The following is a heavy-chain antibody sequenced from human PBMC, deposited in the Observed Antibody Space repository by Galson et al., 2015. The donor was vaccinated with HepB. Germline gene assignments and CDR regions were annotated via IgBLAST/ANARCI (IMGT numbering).Heavy chain of an antibody. V-gene: IGHV4-59*01. CDR1: GGSISSYY. J-gene: IGHJ4*02. CDR2: IYSSVST. CDR3: ARWDYPGRNCDY. Sequence: SETLSLTCTVAGGSISSYYWSWIRQPPGKGLEWIGYIYSSVSTNYNPSLKSRVTISVDTSKNQFSLKLSSVTAADTAVYYCARWDYPGRNCDYWGQGTLVRVSS. D-gene: IGHD1-7*01.